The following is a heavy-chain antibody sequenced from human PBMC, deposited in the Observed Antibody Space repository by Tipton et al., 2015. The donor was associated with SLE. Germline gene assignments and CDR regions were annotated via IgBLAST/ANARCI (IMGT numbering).Heavy chain of an antibody. D-gene: IGHD5-18*01. J-gene: IGHJ4*02. CDR2: IYYSGST. V-gene: IGHV4-34*01. Sequence: TLSLTCAVYGGSFSGYYWSWIRQPPGKGLEWIGSIYYSGSTYYNPSLKSRVTISVDTSKNQFSLKLSSVTAADTAVYYCARGGYSHYWGQGTLVTVSS. CDR1: GGSFSGYY. CDR3: ARGGYSHY.